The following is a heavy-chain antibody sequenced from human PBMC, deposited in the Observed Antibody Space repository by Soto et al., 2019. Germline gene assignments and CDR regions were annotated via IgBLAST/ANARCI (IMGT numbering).Heavy chain of an antibody. Sequence: TSETLSLTCSVSGGSISNNNYHWGWIRQPTGKGLEWMGSIYYRGNTYYNPSLRSRITISVDTSRNQFSLALSSVTAADTAVYFCARLRGGCPADFWGQGTLVTVSS. V-gene: IGHV4-39*01. J-gene: IGHJ4*02. CDR3: ARLRGGCPADF. D-gene: IGHD3-16*01. CDR1: GGSISNNNYH. CDR2: IYYRGNT.